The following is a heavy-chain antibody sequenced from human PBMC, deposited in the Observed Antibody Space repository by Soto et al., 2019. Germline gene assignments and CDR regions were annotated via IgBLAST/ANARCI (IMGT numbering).Heavy chain of an antibody. CDR2: IIPIFGTA. J-gene: IGHJ6*02. V-gene: IGHV1-69*13. CDR3: ARGLFLEWNKQTNYYYYYGMDV. D-gene: IGHD3-3*01. CDR1: GGTFSSYA. Sequence: SVKVSCKASGGTFSSYAISWVRQAPGQGLEWMGGIIPIFGTANYAQKFQGRVTITADESTSTAYMELSSLRSEDTAVYYCARGLFLEWNKQTNYYYYYGMDVWGQGTTVTVSS.